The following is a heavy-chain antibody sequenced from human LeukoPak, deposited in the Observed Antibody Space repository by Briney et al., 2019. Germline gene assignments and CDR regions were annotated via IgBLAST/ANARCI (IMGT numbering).Heavy chain of an antibody. Sequence: GGSVRLSCAASGFNLSSYSMNWVRQAPGKGREWVSSISSSSFRYYADSVTGRFTIFRDNAKNSLDLQMNSLRAENTAVNSGAYETSGYCRWGQGTLVTVSS. D-gene: IGHD3-3*01. V-gene: IGHV3-21*01. J-gene: IGHJ4*02. CDR3: AYETSGYCR. CDR1: GFNLSSYS. CDR2: ISSSSFR.